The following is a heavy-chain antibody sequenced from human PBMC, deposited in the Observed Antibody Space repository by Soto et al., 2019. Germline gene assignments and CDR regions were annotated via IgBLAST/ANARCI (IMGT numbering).Heavy chain of an antibody. CDR1: GYSFTSYW. CDR2: IYPGDSDT. Sequence: PGESLKISCKASGYSFTSYWIGWVRQMPGKGLEWMGIIYPGDSDTRYSPSFQGQVTISADKSTSTAYLQWSSLKASDTAMYYCARHGTYYYDSSGYYWNWFDPWGQGTLVTVSS. J-gene: IGHJ5*02. CDR3: ARHGTYYYDSSGYYWNWFDP. V-gene: IGHV5-51*01. D-gene: IGHD3-22*01.